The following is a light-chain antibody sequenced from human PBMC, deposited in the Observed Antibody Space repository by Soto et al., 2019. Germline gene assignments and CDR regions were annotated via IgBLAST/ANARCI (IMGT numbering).Light chain of an antibody. V-gene: IGKV3-20*01. CDR2: GAS. CDR1: QSVSSSY. Sequence: ELVLTQSPGTLSLSPGERATLSCSASQSVSSSYLAWYQQKPGQAPRLLIYGASSRATGIPDRFSGSGSGTDFTLTISRLEPEDFAVYYCQQYGSSLTWTCGQGTKVEIK. J-gene: IGKJ1*01. CDR3: QQYGSSLTWT.